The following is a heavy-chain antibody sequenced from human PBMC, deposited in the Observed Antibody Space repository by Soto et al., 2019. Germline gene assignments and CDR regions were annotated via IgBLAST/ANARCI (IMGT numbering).Heavy chain of an antibody. CDR3: ARDNAVGYQNYYYYMDV. CDR2: IWYDGSNK. Sequence: GGSLRLSCAASGFTFSSYGMHWVRQAPGKGLEWVAVIWYDGSNKYYADSVKGRFTISRDNSKNTLYLQMNSLRAEDTAVYYCARDNAVGYQNYYYYMDVWGKGTTVTVSS. J-gene: IGHJ6*03. CDR1: GFTFSSYG. D-gene: IGHD2-2*01. V-gene: IGHV3-33*01.